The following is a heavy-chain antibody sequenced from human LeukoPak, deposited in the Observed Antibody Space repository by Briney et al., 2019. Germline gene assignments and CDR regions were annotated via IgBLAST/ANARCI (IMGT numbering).Heavy chain of an antibody. J-gene: IGHJ3*02. D-gene: IGHD3-22*01. V-gene: IGHV3-7*04. CDR3: ARGDYYDSSGYYHDAFDI. Sequence: GGSLRLSCAGSGFTFNAYWMHWVRQAPGKGLEWVANIKQDGSEKYYVDSVKGRFTISRDNAKNSLYLQMNSLRAEDTAVYYCARGDYYDSSGYYHDAFDIWGQGTMVTVSS. CDR1: GFTFNAYW. CDR2: IKQDGSEK.